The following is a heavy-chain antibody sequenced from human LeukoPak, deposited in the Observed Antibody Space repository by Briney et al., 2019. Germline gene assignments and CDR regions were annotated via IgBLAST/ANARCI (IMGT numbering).Heavy chain of an antibody. CDR1: GFTFSSYG. CDR3: AKSSFYCSSTSCYGPDYYYYYIDV. Sequence: GGSLRLSCAASGFTFSSYGMHWVRQAPGKGLEWVAFIRYDGSNKYYADSVKGRFTISRDNSKNTLYLQMNSLRAEDTAVYYCAKSSFYCSSTSCYGPDYYYYYIDVWGKGTTVTVSS. D-gene: IGHD2-2*01. J-gene: IGHJ6*03. CDR2: IRYDGSNK. V-gene: IGHV3-30*02.